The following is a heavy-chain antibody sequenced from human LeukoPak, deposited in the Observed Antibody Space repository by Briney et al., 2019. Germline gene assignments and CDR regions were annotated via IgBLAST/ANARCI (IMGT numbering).Heavy chain of an antibody. Sequence: SETLSLTCAVYGGSFSGYYWSWIRQPPGKGLEWIREINHSGSTNYNPSLKSRVTISVDTSKNQFSLKLSSVTAADTAVYYCARLRLRLQGYNWFDPWGQGTLVTVSS. CDR2: INHSGST. CDR3: ARLRLRLQGYNWFDP. J-gene: IGHJ5*02. D-gene: IGHD4-17*01. CDR1: GGSFSGYY. V-gene: IGHV4-34*01.